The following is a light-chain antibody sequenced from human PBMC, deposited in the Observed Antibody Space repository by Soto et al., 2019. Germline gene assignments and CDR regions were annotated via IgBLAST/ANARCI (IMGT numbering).Light chain of an antibody. V-gene: IGKV3-20*01. Sequence: IVLTQSPGTLSLSPGERATLSCRASQSVSTSYFACYQQKPGQAPRLLIYGTSTRATGIPDRFSGSGSGTDFTLTISRLEPEDFAVYVCQQYSSSPPITFGQGTRLEIK. CDR1: QSVSTSY. CDR2: GTS. J-gene: IGKJ5*01. CDR3: QQYSSSPPIT.